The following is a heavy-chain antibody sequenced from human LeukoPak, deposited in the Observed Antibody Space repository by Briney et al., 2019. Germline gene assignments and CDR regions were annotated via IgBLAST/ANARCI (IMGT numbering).Heavy chain of an antibody. D-gene: IGHD3-9*01. V-gene: IGHV1-8*01. CDR3: ARVDDILTGYFWFDP. Sequence: ASVKVSCKASGYTFTSYDINWVRQATGQVLEWMGWMNPNSGNTGYAQKFQGRVTMARNTSISTAYMELSSLRSEDTAVYYCARVDDILTGYFWFDPWGQGTLVTVSS. CDR2: MNPNSGNT. J-gene: IGHJ5*02. CDR1: GYTFTSYD.